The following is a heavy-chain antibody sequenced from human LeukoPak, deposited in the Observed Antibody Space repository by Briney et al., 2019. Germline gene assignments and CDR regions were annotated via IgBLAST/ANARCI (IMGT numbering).Heavy chain of an antibody. CDR1: GFTFSSYG. V-gene: IGHV3-30*19. CDR2: IAYDGSNK. J-gene: IGHJ6*01. D-gene: IGHD1-1*01. CDR3: AREYTTTHVSGLDV. Sequence: GGSLRLSCAASGFTFSSYGMHWVRQAPGKGLEWVAVIAYDGSNKGYADSVKGRFTISRDNSKNTLNLEMNSLRAEDTAAYYCAREYTTTHVSGLDVWGQGTTVTVSS.